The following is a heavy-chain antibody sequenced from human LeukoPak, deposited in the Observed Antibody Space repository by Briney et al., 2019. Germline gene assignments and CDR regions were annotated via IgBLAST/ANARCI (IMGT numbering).Heavy chain of an antibody. D-gene: IGHD5-24*01. CDR2: ISVYTGNR. Sequence: ASVKVSCKASGGTFSSYDITRVRQAPGQGLEWMGWISVYTGNRNYAQKFQDRVTMTTDTSTSTAYMELRSLRSDDTAVYYCARGEDGYNHWGQGTLVTVSS. J-gene: IGHJ5*02. CDR3: ARGEDGYNH. CDR1: GGTFSSYD. V-gene: IGHV1-18*01.